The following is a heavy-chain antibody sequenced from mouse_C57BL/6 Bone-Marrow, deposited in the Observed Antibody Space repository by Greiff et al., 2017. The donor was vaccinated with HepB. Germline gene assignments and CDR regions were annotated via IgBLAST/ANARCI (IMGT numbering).Heavy chain of an antibody. CDR3: AIPDGYYAMDY. CDR1: GYTFTSYW. V-gene: IGHV1-74*01. CDR2: IHPSDSDT. D-gene: IGHD2-3*01. J-gene: IGHJ4*01. Sequence: QVQLQQPGAELVKPGASVKVSCKASGYTFTSYWMHWVKQRPGQGLEWIGRIHPSDSDTNYNQKFKGKATLTVDISSSTAYMQLSSLTSEDSAVYYCAIPDGYYAMDYWGQGTSVTVSS.